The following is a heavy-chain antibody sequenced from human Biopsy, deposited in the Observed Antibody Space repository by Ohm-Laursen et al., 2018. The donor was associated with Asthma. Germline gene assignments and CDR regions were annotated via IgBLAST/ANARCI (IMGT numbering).Heavy chain of an antibody. CDR3: ARDIAFGGVHDF. CDR2: ISSSGSSI. J-gene: IGHJ4*02. CDR1: GFTFSDYS. Sequence: SLRLSCTASGFTFSDYSMNWIRQAPGKGLEWISYISSSGSSILYADSVKGRFTISRDNAKNSLHLQMNSLRAEDTAIYYCARDIAFGGVHDFWGQGTLVAVSS. V-gene: IGHV3-11*01. D-gene: IGHD3-16*01.